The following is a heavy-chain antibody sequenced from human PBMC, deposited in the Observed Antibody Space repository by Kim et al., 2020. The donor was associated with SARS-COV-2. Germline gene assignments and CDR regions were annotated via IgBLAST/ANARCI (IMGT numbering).Heavy chain of an antibody. J-gene: IGHJ6*02. CDR2: IYSGGST. CDR1: GFTVSSNY. V-gene: IGHV3-53*04. D-gene: IGHD3-16*01. CDR3: ATGEPREYYYYGMDV. Sequence: GGSLRLSCAASGFTVSSNYMSWVRQAPGKGLEWVSVIYSGGSTYYADSVKGRFTISRHNSKNTLYLQMNSLRAEDTAVYYCATGEPREYYYYGMDVWGQGTTVTVSS.